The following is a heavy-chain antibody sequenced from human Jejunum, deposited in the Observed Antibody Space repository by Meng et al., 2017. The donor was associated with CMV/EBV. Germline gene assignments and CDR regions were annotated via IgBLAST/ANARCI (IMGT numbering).Heavy chain of an antibody. CDR1: GGSINSGSYY. D-gene: IGHD3-22*01. CDR3: ARDPSYYDSSGRQS. Sequence: HGPLQEPGPGLVKPSQTLSLTFTVSGGSINSGSYYWSWIRQPAGEGLEWIGRIYTSGSTYYNPSLKSRVTISIDTSKNQFFLKLSSVTAADTAVYYCARDPSYYDSSGRQSWGQGTLVTVSS. CDR2: IYTSGST. J-gene: IGHJ5*02. V-gene: IGHV4-61*02.